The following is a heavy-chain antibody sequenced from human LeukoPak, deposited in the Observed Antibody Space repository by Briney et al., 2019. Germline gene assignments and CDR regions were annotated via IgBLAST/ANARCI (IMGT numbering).Heavy chain of an antibody. CDR1: GFTFTKYW. CDR3: AREVWGPEY. V-gene: IGHV3-7*01. Sequence: GDSLRLSCAASGFTFTKYWMTWVRQAPGKGLEWVGNIKQDGSDKNYMGSVKGRFTISRDNTKNSVYLQMSSLRAEDTAVYYCAREVWGPEYWGQGTLVTVSS. J-gene: IGHJ4*02. CDR2: IKQDGSDK. D-gene: IGHD1-14*01.